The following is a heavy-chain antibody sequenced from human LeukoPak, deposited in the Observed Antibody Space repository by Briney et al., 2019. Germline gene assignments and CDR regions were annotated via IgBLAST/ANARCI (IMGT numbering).Heavy chain of an antibody. CDR3: ARDDTVVVGATWDAFDI. D-gene: IGHD1-26*01. J-gene: IGHJ3*02. CDR1: GGSISSGGYS. CDR2: IYHSGST. V-gene: IGHV4-30-2*01. Sequence: SQTLSLTCAVSGGSISSGGYSWSWIRQPPGKGLEWIGYIYHSGSTYYNPSLKSRVTMSVDTSKNQFSLKLSSVTAADTAVYYCARDDTVVVGATWDAFDIWGQGTMVTVSS.